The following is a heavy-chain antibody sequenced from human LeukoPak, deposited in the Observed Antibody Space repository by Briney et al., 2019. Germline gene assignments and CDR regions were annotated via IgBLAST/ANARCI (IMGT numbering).Heavy chain of an antibody. V-gene: IGHV3-21*01. J-gene: IGHJ4*02. CDR3: ARDRPASGWRFGEGSERPHYFDY. D-gene: IGHD6-19*01. Sequence: GGSLRLSCAASGFTFSTYSMNWVRQSPGKGLEWVSFISSSNSYIYYGDSVKGRFTISRDNAKNSLYLQMNSLRAEDTAVYFCARDRPASGWRFGEGSERPHYFDYWGQGTLVTVSS. CDR2: ISSSNSYI. CDR1: GFTFSTYS.